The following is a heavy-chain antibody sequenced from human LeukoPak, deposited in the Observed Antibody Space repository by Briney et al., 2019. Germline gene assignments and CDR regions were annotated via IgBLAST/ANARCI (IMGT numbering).Heavy chain of an antibody. D-gene: IGHD3-22*01. CDR1: GFTVSSNY. V-gene: IGHV3-53*01. CDR3: AKFEADYHSSGPDY. Sequence: GGSLRLSCAASGFTVSSNYMSWVRQAPGEGLEWVSVIYSGGSTYYADSVKGRFTISRHNSKNTLYLQMNSLRAEDTAVYYCAKFEADYHSSGPDYWGQGTLVTVSS. J-gene: IGHJ4*02. CDR2: IYSGGST.